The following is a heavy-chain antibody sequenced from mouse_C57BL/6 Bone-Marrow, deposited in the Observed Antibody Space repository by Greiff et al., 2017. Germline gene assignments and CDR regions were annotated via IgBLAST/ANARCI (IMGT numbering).Heavy chain of an antibody. CDR3: AREKIWSTTVVEGYWYFDV. CDR1: GYTFTSYW. Sequence: VQLQQPGAELVRPGTSVKLSCKASGYTFTSYWMHWVKQRPGQGLEWIGVIDPSDSYTNYNQKFKGKATLTVDTSSSTAYMQLSSLTSEDSAVYYCAREKIWSTTVVEGYWYFDVWGTGTTVTVSS. D-gene: IGHD1-1*01. CDR2: IDPSDSYT. J-gene: IGHJ1*03. V-gene: IGHV1-59*01.